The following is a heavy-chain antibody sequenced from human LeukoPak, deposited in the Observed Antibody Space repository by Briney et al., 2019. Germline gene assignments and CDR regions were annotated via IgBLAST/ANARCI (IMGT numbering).Heavy chain of an antibody. J-gene: IGHJ4*02. V-gene: IGHV3-74*01. CDR1: GFTFSSYW. D-gene: IGHD5-18*01. CDR2: ITSEGSST. Sequence: PGGSLRLSCAASGFTFSSYWMHWVRQVPGKGLVWVSRITSEGSSTSYADSVKGRFAISRDNAKNTLYLQMNSLRAEDTAVYYCARVGRGDIYGYGDYWGQGTLVTVSS. CDR3: ARVGRGDIYGYGDY.